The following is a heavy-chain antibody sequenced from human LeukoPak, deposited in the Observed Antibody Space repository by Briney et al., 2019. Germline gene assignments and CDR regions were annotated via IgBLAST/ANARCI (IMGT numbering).Heavy chain of an antibody. D-gene: IGHD1-7*01. CDR2: INPNSGGT. J-gene: IGHJ3*02. Sequence: ASVKVSCKASGYTFTGYYMHWVRQAPGQGLEWMGWINPNSGGTNYAQKLQGRVTMTRDTSISTAYMELSRLRSDDTAVYYCASITGTTLPLDAFDIWGQGTMVTVSS. CDR3: ASITGTTLPLDAFDI. V-gene: IGHV1-2*02. CDR1: GYTFTGYY.